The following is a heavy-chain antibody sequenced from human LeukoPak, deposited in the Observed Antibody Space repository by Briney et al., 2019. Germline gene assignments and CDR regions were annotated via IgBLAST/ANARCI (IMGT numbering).Heavy chain of an antibody. D-gene: IGHD5-18*01. CDR1: GGSISSYY. CDR2: IYYSGST. J-gene: IGHJ4*02. Sequence: SSETLSLTCTVSGGSISSYYWSWIRQPPGKGLEWIGYIYYSGSTNYNPSLKSRVTISVGTSKNQSSLKLSSVTAADTAVYYCARSDGGYSYLDYWGQGTLVTVSS. V-gene: IGHV4-59*08. CDR3: ARSDGGYSYLDY.